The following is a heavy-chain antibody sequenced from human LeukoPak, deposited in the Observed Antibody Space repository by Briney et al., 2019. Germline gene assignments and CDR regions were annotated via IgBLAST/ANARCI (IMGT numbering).Heavy chain of an antibody. D-gene: IGHD2-2*02. V-gene: IGHV3-23*01. Sequence: GRSLRLSCAASGFTFSSYFMGWVRQAPGEGLEWVSVMSGNGVGAFYADSVKGRFTISRDNSKNTLFLQMNSLRVEDTAVYYCAKYTRNFDYWGQGTLVTVSS. CDR2: MSGNGVGA. CDR3: AKYTRNFDY. CDR1: GFTFSSYF. J-gene: IGHJ4*02.